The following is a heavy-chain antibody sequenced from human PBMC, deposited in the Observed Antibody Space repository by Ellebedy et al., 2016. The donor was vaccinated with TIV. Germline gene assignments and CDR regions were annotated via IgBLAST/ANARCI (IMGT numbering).Heavy chain of an antibody. J-gene: IGHJ4*02. V-gene: IGHV3-7*03. CDR3: VTWGQSYGR. CDR1: GFIIGGDW. Sequence: PGGSLRLSCEASGFIIGGDWMSWGRQAPGKGLAWVAHINPDGSEEYYVEYVKGRFTISIDNAKRSLFLQMNSLRVDDTAVYYCVTWGQSYGRWGQGSLVTISS. CDR2: INPDGSEE. D-gene: IGHD3-16*01.